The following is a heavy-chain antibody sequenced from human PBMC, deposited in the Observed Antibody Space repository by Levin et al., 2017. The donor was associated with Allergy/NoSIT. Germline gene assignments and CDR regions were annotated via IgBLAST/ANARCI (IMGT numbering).Heavy chain of an antibody. V-gene: IGHV3-66*01. Sequence: SCAASGFTVSSNYMSWVRQAPGKVLSFFSLLSLFFPPSYAASVKGRFTISRDNSNNTLYLQMNSLRAEDTAVYYCARRYYGLGTYYMDVWGKGTTVTVAS. D-gene: IGHD3-10*01. J-gene: IGHJ6*03. CDR1: GFTVSSNY. CDR3: ARRYYGLGTYYMDV. CDR2: LSLFFPP.